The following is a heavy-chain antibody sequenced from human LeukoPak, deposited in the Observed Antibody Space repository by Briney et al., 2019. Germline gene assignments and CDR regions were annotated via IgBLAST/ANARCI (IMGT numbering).Heavy chain of an antibody. CDR2: ICDSGRTI. D-gene: IGHD3-22*01. CDR3: ARDRLGDYDHSGYYDK. J-gene: IGHJ4*02. Sequence: PGGSLRLSCAASGFTFSDYYMSLIRQAPGKGLEWVSYICDSGRTIYYADSVKGRFTISRDNAKNSVYLQMNNLGAEHTAVYYCARDRLGDYDHSGYYDKWGQGTLVTVSS. V-gene: IGHV3-11*01. CDR1: GFTFSDYY.